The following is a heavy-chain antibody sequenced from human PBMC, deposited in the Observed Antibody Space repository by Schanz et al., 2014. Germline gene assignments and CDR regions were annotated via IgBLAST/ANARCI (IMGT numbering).Heavy chain of an antibody. CDR3: ATGPHIVVAFDS. CDR1: GSIFSKLL. Sequence: GSIFSKLLMHWVRQGPAKWLEWMGGFDPRKGEAIYAQKFQGRVTMTEDSSTGTAYMERRRLTSVHTAIYYCATGPHIVVAFDSRVEGTLMNV. J-gene: IGHJ4*02. V-gene: IGHV1-24*01. D-gene: IGHD2-21*01. CDR2: FDPRKGEA.